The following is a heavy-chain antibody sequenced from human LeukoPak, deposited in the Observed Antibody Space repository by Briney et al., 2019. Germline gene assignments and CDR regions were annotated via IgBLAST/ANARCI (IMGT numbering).Heavy chain of an antibody. D-gene: IGHD4/OR15-4a*01. Sequence: KPSETLSLTCTVSGDSISTYYWSWIRQPPGKGLEWIGYIYYRVTSDYNPSLKSRVTMSVDMSTRQISLKLSSVTAADTAVYYCARRAGAYSHPYDYWGQGTLVTVSS. CDR3: ARRAGAYSHPYDY. CDR2: IYYRVTS. V-gene: IGHV4-59*01. CDR1: GDSISTYY. J-gene: IGHJ4*02.